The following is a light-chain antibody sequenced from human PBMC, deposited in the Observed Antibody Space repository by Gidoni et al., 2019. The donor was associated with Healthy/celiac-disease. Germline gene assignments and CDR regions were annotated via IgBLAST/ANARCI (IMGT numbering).Light chain of an antibody. Sequence: EIVWKQSPGSLSLSPGGRATLSCRASQSVNSSDLAWYQQKPGQAPRLLIYGASRRATGIPDRFSGSGSGTDFTLTISKLEPEDFAVYYCQQYGSSPPKTFGQGTKVEIK. CDR1: QSVNSSD. J-gene: IGKJ1*01. V-gene: IGKV3-20*01. CDR2: GAS. CDR3: QQYGSSPPKT.